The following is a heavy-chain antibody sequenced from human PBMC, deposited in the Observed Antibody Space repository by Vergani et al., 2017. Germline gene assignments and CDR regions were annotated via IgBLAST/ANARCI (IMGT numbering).Heavy chain of an antibody. CDR2: ISARYPST. V-gene: IGHV3-23*01. Sequence: EVQLLQSGGGVIQPGGSVRLSCAASGFTFSACPMTWVRQAPGKGLEWVSAISARYPSTYYADSVKGRFTISRDNSKNTLYLQMNSLRAEDTAVYYCARDRVLRGDYYYYMDVWGKGTTVTVSS. CDR3: ARDRVLRGDYYYYMDV. D-gene: IGHD2/OR15-2a*01. CDR1: GFTFSACP. J-gene: IGHJ6*03.